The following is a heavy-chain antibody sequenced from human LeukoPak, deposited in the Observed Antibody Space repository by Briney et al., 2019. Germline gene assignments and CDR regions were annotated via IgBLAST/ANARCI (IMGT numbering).Heavy chain of an antibody. Sequence: SETLSLTCTVSGGSISGYYWSWIRQPPGKGLEWIGEINHSGSTNYNPSLKSRVTISVDTSKYQFSLKLSSVTAADTAVYYCARGPYLAYCGGDCSPEYYFDYWGQGTLVTVSS. D-gene: IGHD2-21*02. V-gene: IGHV4-34*01. J-gene: IGHJ4*02. CDR1: GGSISGYY. CDR2: INHSGST. CDR3: ARGPYLAYCGGDCSPEYYFDY.